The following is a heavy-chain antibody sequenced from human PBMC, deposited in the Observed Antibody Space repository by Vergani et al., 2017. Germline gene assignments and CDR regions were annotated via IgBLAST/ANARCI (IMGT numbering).Heavy chain of an antibody. D-gene: IGHD1-1*01. Sequence: EVQVVESGGGLVQPGGSLRLSCAASGFIFSDHYMDWVRQAPGKGLEWVGRIRNKANDYTTQYAASVKGRFTISRDDSKSYLYLQMNSLQTEDTALYYCVRVKGSNWNDHLYDIWGKVTLVTVSS. CDR3: VRVKGSNWNDHLYDI. V-gene: IGHV3-72*01. J-gene: IGHJ3*02. CDR2: IRNKANDYTT. CDR1: GFIFSDHY.